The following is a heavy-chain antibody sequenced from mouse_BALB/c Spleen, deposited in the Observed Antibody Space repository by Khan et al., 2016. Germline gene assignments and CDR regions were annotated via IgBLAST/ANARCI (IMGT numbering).Heavy chain of an antibody. CDR1: GFTFSDYY. D-gene: IGHD4-1*01. CDR2: ISKGGGST. V-gene: IGHV5-12*02. CDR3: ARQNWDYAMDY. J-gene: IGHJ4*01. Sequence: EVELVESGGGLVQPGGSLKLSCATSGFTFSDYYMYWVRQTPEKRLEWVAFISKGGGSTYYPDTVKGRFTISRDNAKNTLYLQMSRLKSEDTAMYYCARQNWDYAMDYWGQGTSVTVAS.